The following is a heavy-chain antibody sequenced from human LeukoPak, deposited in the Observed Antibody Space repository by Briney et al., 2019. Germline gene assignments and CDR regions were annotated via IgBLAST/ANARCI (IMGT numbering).Heavy chain of an antibody. Sequence: GGSLRLSCAASGSTVSSNYMSWVRQAPGKGLEWVSVIYSGGSTYYADSVKGRFTISRDNSKNTLYLQMNSLRAEDTAVYYCATRGSPYYYGSGSPWAMDVWGKGTTVTISS. CDR2: IYSGGST. CDR1: GSTVSSNY. V-gene: IGHV3-53*01. D-gene: IGHD3-10*01. CDR3: ATRGSPYYYGSGSPWAMDV. J-gene: IGHJ6*04.